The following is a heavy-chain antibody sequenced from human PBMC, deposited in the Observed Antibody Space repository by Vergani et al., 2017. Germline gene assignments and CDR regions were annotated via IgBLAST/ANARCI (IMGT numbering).Heavy chain of an antibody. J-gene: IGHJ4*02. CDR2: IRYDGSNK. V-gene: IGHV3-30*02. D-gene: IGHD5-12*01. Sequence: QVQLVESGGGVVQPGGSLRLSCAASGFTFSSYSMHWVRQAPGKGLEWVAFIRYDGSNKYYADSVKGRFTISRDNSKNTLYLQMNSLRAEDTAVYYCAKDDSGYDSYYFDYWGQGTLVTVSS. CDR1: GFTFSSYS. CDR3: AKDDSGYDSYYFDY.